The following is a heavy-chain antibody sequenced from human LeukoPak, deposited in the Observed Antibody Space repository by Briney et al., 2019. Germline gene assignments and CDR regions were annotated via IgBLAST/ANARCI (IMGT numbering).Heavy chain of an antibody. CDR3: ARDPISPRVVLVAATRGRWFDP. CDR2: INTNTGNP. D-gene: IGHD2-15*01. J-gene: IGHJ5*02. V-gene: IGHV7-4-1*02. CDR1: GYTFTSYA. Sequence: ASVKVSCKASGYTFTSYAMNWVRQAPGQGLEWMGWINTNTGNPTYAQGFTGRFVFSLDTSVSTAYLQISSLKAEDTAVYYCARDPISPRVVLVAATRGRWFDPWGQGTLVTVSS.